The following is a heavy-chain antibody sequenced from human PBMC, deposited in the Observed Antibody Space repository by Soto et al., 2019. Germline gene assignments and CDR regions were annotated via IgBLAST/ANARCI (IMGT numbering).Heavy chain of an antibody. V-gene: IGHV4-39*07. CDR1: GGSISSSSYY. J-gene: IGHJ3*01. Sequence: SETLSLTCTVSGGSISSSSYYWGWIRQPPGKGLEWIGSIYYSGSTYYNPYLKSRVTISVDTSKNQFSLKLSSVTAADTAVYYCARDTIPLNWGPSHWGQGTMVTVSS. CDR3: ARDTIPLNWGPSH. CDR2: IYYSGST. D-gene: IGHD7-27*01.